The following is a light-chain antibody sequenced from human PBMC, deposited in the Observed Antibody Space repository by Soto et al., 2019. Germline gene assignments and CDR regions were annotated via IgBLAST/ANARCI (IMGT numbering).Light chain of an antibody. J-gene: IGKJ1*01. Sequence: LVLTQSPLSLPVTPGEPASISCRSSESLLQSNGNHYLDWYLQKPGQSPQVLIYLGSNRASGVPDRLSGSGSGTDFTLKISRVEAEDVGVYYCMQALHTPWTFGQGTKVEIK. CDR2: LGS. CDR1: ESLLQSNGNHY. CDR3: MQALHTPWT. V-gene: IGKV2-28*01.